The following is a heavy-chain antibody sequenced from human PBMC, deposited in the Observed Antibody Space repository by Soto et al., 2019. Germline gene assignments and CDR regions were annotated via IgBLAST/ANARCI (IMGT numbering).Heavy chain of an antibody. V-gene: IGHV4-31*02. D-gene: IGHD1-1*01. CDR1: GGSITTGGRY. CDR3: AQALVFTGGDGFDI. CDR2: IYYSGNT. Sequence: QVRLQEWGPGLVKPSQTLSLKCSVSGGSITTGGRYWSWIRQLPGKGLEWIGDIYYSGNTYYNAHLKSRVPRSVEAAKNQFSLKLSSVTAADTAVYYCAQALVFTGGDGFDIWGQGRLVTVSS. J-gene: IGHJ3*02.